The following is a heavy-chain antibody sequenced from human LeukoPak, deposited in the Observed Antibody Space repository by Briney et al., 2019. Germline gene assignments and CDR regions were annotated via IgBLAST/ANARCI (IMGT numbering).Heavy chain of an antibody. J-gene: IGHJ4*02. D-gene: IGHD1-7*01. CDR3: ASSTTGTKHRLSYLRLNY. CDR1: GGSFSGYY. V-gene: IGHV4-34*01. Sequence: SETLSLTCAVYGGSFSGYYWSWIRQPPGKGLEWIGEINHSGSTNYNPSLKSRVTISVDTSKNQFSPKLSSVTAADTAVYYCASSTTGTKHRLSYLRLNYWGQGTLVTVSS. CDR2: INHSGST.